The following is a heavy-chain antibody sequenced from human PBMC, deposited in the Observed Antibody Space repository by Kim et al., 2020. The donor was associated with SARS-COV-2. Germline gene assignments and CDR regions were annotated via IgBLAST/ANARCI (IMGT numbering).Heavy chain of an antibody. Sequence: GGSLRLSCAASGFTFSSYSMNWVRQAPGKGLEWVSSISSSSSYIYYADSVKGRFTISRDNDKNSRYLQMNSLRAEDTAVYYCARASAWFGELPYPDYWGQGTLVTVSS. CDR2: ISSSSSYI. J-gene: IGHJ4*02. D-gene: IGHD3-10*01. V-gene: IGHV3-21*01. CDR1: GFTFSSYS. CDR3: ARASAWFGELPYPDY.